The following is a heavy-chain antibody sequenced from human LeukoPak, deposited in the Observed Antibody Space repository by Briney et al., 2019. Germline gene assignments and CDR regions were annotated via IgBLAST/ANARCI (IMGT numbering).Heavy chain of an antibody. CDR1: GGSISSYY. V-gene: IGHV4-59*01. CDR3: AREDYSSSWYYCDY. J-gene: IGHJ4*02. CDR2: IYYSGST. Sequence: SETLSLTCTVSGGSISSYYWSWIRQPPGKGLEWIGYIYYSGSTNYNPSLKSRVTISVDTSKNQFSLKLSSVTAADTAVYYCAREDYSSSWYYCDYWGQGTLVTVSS. D-gene: IGHD6-13*01.